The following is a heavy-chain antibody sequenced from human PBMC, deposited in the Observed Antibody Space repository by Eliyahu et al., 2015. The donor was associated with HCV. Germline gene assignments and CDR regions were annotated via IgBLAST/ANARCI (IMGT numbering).Heavy chain of an antibody. CDR2: LCSSSSYI. CDR3: ARVPGRGGWFDP. J-gene: IGHJ5*02. CDR1: GFTFSSYS. V-gene: IGHV3-21*01. D-gene: IGHD3-10*01. Sequence: EVQLVESGGGLVKPGGSLRLSCAASGFTFSSYSMNWVRQAPGKGLEWVSSLCSSSSYIYYADSVKGRFTISRDNAKNSLYLQMNSLRAEDTAVYYCARVPGRGGWFDPWGQGTLVTVSS.